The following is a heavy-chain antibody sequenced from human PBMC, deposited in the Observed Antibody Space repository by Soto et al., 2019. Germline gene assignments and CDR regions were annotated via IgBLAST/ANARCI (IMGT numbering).Heavy chain of an antibody. D-gene: IGHD6-6*01. CDR1: GYSFTGYY. J-gene: IGHJ6*02. CDR2: INPNSGGT. CDR3: ARRDSSNSSSSGYYYYYGMDV. Sequence: ASVKVSCKASGYSFTGYYMHWVRQAPRQGLEWMGWINPNSGGTNYAQKFQGWVTMTRDTSISTAYMELSRLRSDDTAVYYCARRDSSNSSSSGYYYYYGMDVWGQGTTVTVSS. V-gene: IGHV1-2*04.